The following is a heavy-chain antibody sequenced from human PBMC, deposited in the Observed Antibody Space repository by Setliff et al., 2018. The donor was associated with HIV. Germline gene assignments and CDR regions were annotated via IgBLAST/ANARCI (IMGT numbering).Heavy chain of an antibody. D-gene: IGHD3-22*01. CDR2: MNTDGRSE. V-gene: IGHV3-74*03. Sequence: GGSLRLSCAASGFTFSNPWMHWVRQAPGKGLVWVSRMNTDGRSETYADSVKGRFTSSRDNAKNMLYRQMNSLSADDTAVYYCVRGSGYYYFDNWGQGALVTVSS. CDR1: GFTFSNPW. CDR3: VRGSGYYYFDN. J-gene: IGHJ4*02.